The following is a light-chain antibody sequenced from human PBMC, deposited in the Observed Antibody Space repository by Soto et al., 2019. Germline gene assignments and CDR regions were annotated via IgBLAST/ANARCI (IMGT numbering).Light chain of an antibody. V-gene: IGKV1-6*01. CDR2: AAS. Sequence: AIQMTQSPSSLSASVGDRVTITCRASQGIRNDLGWYQQKPGKAPKLLIYAASRLSSGVPARFSGSGSGTDFTLTISSLQPEDFATYYCLQDYNYPWTFGQGTKLEIK. J-gene: IGKJ1*01. CDR1: QGIRND. CDR3: LQDYNYPWT.